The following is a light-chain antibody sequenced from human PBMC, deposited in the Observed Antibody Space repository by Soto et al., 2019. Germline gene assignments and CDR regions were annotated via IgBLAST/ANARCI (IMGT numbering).Light chain of an antibody. J-gene: IGLJ1*01. Sequence: LTQPRSVSGSPGQSVTISCTGTSSDVGGYNYVSWYQQHPGKAPKLMIYDVSKRPSGVPDRFSGSKSGNTASLTISGLQAEDEADYYCCSYAGSPFYVFGTGTKVTVL. CDR3: CSYAGSPFYV. CDR1: SSDVGGYNY. V-gene: IGLV2-11*01. CDR2: DVS.